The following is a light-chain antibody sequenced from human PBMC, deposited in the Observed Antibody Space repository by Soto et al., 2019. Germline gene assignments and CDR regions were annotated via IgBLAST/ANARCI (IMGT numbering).Light chain of an antibody. CDR2: QDS. CDR3: QAWDSSTGV. V-gene: IGLV3-1*01. Sequence: SYELTQPPSVSVSPGQTASITCSGDKLGDKYACWYQQKPGQSPVLVIYQDSKRPSGIPERFSGSNSGNTATLTISGTQAXXXXXXYCQAWDSSTGVFGTGTKVTVL. J-gene: IGLJ1*01. CDR1: KLGDKY.